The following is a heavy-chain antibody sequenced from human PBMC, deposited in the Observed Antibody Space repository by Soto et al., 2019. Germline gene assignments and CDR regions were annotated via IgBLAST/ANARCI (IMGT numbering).Heavy chain of an antibody. CDR2: INSDGSST. V-gene: IGHV3-74*01. CDR3: ARVRWLVGGLFDY. CDR1: GFTFSSYW. Sequence: GSLRLSGAASGFTFSSYWMHWVRQTPGKGLVWVSRINSDGSSTSYADSVKGRFTISRDNAKNTLYLQMNSLRAEDTAVYYCARVRWLVGGLFDYWGQGTLVTVSS. D-gene: IGHD6-19*01. J-gene: IGHJ4*02.